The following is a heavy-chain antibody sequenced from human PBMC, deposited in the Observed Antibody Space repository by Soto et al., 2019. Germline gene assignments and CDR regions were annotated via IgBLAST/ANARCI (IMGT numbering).Heavy chain of an antibody. CDR2: INHSGST. D-gene: IGHD6-13*01. J-gene: IGHJ5*02. CDR3: ASQYSSSWYANWFDP. V-gene: IGHV4-34*01. Sequence: QVQLQQWGAGLLKPSETLSLTCAVYGGSFSGYYWSWIRQPPGKGLEWIGEINHSGSTNYNPSLKSRVAISVDPSKNQFPLKLSSVTAADTAVYYCASQYSSSWYANWFDPWGQGTLVTVSS. CDR1: GGSFSGYY.